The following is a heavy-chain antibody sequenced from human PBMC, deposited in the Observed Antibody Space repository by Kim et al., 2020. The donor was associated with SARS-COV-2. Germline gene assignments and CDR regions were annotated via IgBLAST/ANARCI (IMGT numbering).Heavy chain of an antibody. CDR2: IWFDGSEE. J-gene: IGHJ4*02. Sequence: GGSLRLSCAASGFSFSSYGMHWVRQAPGKGLEWVAVIWFDGSEEYYADSVKGRFTISRDNSKNTLYLQMNSLRAEDTAVYYCARDSGEGLGYWGQGTLVTVSS. CDR3: ARDSGEGLGY. D-gene: IGHD3-22*01. CDR1: GFSFSSYG. V-gene: IGHV3-33*01.